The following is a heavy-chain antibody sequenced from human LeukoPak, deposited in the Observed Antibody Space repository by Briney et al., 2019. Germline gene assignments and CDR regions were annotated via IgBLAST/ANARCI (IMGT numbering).Heavy chain of an antibody. Sequence: PGESLTLSCAPSEFTFSIYWMNWVRQAPGKGLEGVASIKQDGSEKYYVDSVKGRFTTSRDNAKNSVYLQMNSLRADDTAVYYCARDFHGNYFDYWGQGTLVTVSS. J-gene: IGHJ4*02. CDR2: IKQDGSEK. CDR3: ARDFHGNYFDY. V-gene: IGHV3-7*04. CDR1: EFTFSIYW. D-gene: IGHD5-24*01.